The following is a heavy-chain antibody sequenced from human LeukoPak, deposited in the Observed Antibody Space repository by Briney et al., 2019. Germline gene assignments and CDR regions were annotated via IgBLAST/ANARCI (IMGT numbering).Heavy chain of an antibody. CDR1: GFTFSSYN. D-gene: IGHD3-3*01. J-gene: IGHJ4*02. Sequence: GGSLRLSCAASGFTFSSYNMKWVRQAPGKGLEWVSYISSRSSYIFYADSVKRRFTITKDNAKKSLYLKMNSLRAEDTAVYYCASGVNYFDYWGQGTLVTVSS. CDR3: ASGVNYFDY. CDR2: ISSRSSYI. V-gene: IGHV3-21*01.